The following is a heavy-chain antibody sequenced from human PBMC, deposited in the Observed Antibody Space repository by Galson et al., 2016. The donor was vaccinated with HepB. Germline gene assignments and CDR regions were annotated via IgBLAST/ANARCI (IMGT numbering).Heavy chain of an antibody. CDR1: GNTFFNYA. CDR2: INTPTSDT. D-gene: IGHD5-12*01. V-gene: IGHV1-18*01. J-gene: IGHJ5*02. Sequence: GNTFFNYAITWVRQAPGQGLEWMGWINTPTSDTNYAQKLQDRVTLTTNTSTRTAYMELRSLRSDDTAVYYCARHIDNWFDTWGQGTLVTVSS. CDR3: ARHIDNWFDT.